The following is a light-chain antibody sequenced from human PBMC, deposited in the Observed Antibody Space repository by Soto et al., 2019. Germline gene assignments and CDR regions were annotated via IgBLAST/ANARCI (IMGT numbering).Light chain of an antibody. CDR2: EAS. J-gene: IGKJ2*01. CDR3: QQYGGSPPGYI. Sequence: EIMLTQSPATLSLSPGERATLSCRASQSVSSYLAWYQQKPGQSPRLVIYEASSRPTGIPDRFSGSGSGTDFTLTINRLEPEDFAVYFCQQYGGSPPGYIFGQGTKLEIK. V-gene: IGKV3-20*01. CDR1: QSVSSY.